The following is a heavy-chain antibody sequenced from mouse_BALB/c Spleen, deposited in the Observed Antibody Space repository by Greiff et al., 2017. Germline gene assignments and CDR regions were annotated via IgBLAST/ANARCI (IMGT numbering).Heavy chain of an antibody. V-gene: IGHV1-5*01. J-gene: IGHJ4*01. CDR3: ARHDYDDAMDY. D-gene: IGHD2-4*01. CDR1: GYTFTSYW. CDR2: IYPGNSDT. Sequence: EVKLQESGTVLARPGASVKMSCKASGYTFTSYWMHWVKQRPGQGLEWIGAIYPGNSDTSYNQKFKGKAKLTAVTSTSTAYMQLSSLTSEDSAIYYCARHDYDDAMDYWGQGTSVTVSS.